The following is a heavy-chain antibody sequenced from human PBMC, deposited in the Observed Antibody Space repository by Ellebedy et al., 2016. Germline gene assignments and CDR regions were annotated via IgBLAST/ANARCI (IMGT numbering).Heavy chain of an antibody. CDR1: GGSFSGYY. D-gene: IGHD5-12*01. Sequence: SETLSLTCAVYGGSFSGYYWSWIRQPPGKGLEWIGEINHSGSTNYNPSLKSRVTISVDTSKNQFSLKLSSVTAADTAVYYCARGRTHTIHGYDGRPYYYMDVWGKGTTVTVSS. J-gene: IGHJ6*03. CDR2: INHSGST. CDR3: ARGRTHTIHGYDGRPYYYMDV. V-gene: IGHV4-34*01.